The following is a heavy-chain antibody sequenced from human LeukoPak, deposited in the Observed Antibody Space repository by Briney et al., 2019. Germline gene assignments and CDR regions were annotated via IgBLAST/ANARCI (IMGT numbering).Heavy chain of an antibody. J-gene: IGHJ4*02. V-gene: IGHV4-34*01. CDR1: RGSFSGYY. CDR2: INHSGTT. CDR3: ARGPTIDYDILTGYYYFDY. D-gene: IGHD3-9*01. Sequence: ASETLSLTCAVYRGSFSGYYWTWIRQSPGKGLEWIGEINHSGTTNYNPSLKSRVTISIATSKNQFSLKLSSVTAADTAVYYCARGPTIDYDILTGYYYFDYWGQGTLVTVSS.